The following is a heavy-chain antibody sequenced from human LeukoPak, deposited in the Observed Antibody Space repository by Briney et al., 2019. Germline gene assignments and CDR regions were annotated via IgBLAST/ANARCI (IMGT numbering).Heavy chain of an antibody. CDR1: AFTFSSYA. V-gene: IGHV3-23*01. D-gene: IGHD2-2*01. CDR2: ISDSGGST. J-gene: IGHJ5*02. CDR3: AKHTNDWFDP. Sequence: GGSLRLSCAASAFTFSSYAMSWVRRAPGKGLEWVSTISDSGGSTYYADSVKGRFTISRDDSKNTMYLQMNSLGADDTAVYYCAKHTNDWFDPWGQGTLVTVSS.